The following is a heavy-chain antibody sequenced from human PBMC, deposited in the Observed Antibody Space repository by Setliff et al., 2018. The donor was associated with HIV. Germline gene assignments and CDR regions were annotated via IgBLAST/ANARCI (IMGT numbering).Heavy chain of an antibody. CDR3: ARDGGPGSGWGDYSYYYSMDV. J-gene: IGHJ6*04. D-gene: IGHD6-19*01. CDR2: IIPILGIA. Sequence: ASVKVSCKASGYTFSNYVMQWVRQAPGQGLEWMGRIIPILGIANYAQKFQGRVTITADKSTSTAYMELSSLRSEDTAVYYCARDGGPGSGWGDYSYYYSMDVWGKGTTVTVSS. V-gene: IGHV1-69*04. CDR1: GYTFSNYV.